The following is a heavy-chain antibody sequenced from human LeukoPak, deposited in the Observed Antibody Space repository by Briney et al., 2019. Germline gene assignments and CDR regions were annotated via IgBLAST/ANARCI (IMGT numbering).Heavy chain of an antibody. CDR2: IYYSGST. Sequence: SETLSLTCAVYGGSFSGYYWSWIRQPPGKGLEWIGYIYYSGSTNYNPSLKSRVTTSVDTSKNQFSLKLSSVTAADTAVYYCASGTRYYYDTTGYYYFTLWGRGALVTVSS. J-gene: IGHJ4*02. CDR1: GGSFSGYY. V-gene: IGHV4-59*01. D-gene: IGHD3-22*01. CDR3: ASGTRYYYDTTGYYYFTL.